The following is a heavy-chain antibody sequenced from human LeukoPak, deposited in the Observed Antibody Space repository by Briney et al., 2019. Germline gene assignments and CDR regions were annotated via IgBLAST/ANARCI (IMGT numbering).Heavy chain of an antibody. Sequence: PGGSLRLSCTASGFTFSSYSMNWVRQAPGKGLEWVSYISSSSSTIYYADSVKGRFTISRDNAKNSLYLQMNSLRDEDTAVYYCARDSPLYYYDSSGYWNWFDPWGQGTLVTVSS. D-gene: IGHD3-22*01. V-gene: IGHV3-48*02. J-gene: IGHJ5*02. CDR3: ARDSPLYYYDSSGYWNWFDP. CDR2: ISSSSSTI. CDR1: GFTFSSYS.